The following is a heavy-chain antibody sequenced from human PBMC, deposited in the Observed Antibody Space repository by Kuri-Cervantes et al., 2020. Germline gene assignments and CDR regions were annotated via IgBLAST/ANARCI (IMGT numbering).Heavy chain of an antibody. J-gene: IGHJ4*02. CDR2: INSDGSST. CDR1: GFTFSNAW. Sequence: GESLKISCAASGFTFSNAWMSWVRQAPGKGLVWVSRINSDGSSTSYADSVKGRFTISRDNAKNTLYLQMNSLRAEDTAVYYCAREVAGAAFDYWGQGTLVTVSS. CDR3: AREVAGAAFDY. D-gene: IGHD6-19*01. V-gene: IGHV3-74*01.